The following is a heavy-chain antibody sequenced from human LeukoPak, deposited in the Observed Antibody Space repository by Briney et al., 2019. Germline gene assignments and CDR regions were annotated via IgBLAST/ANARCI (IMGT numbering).Heavy chain of an antibody. V-gene: IGHV3-48*03. J-gene: IGHJ6*03. CDR2: ISSSGSTI. CDR3: ARVESYYYYYMDV. Sequence: PGGSLRLSCAASGFTFSSYEMNWVRQAPGKGLEWVSYISSSGSTIYYADSVKGRFTISRDNAKKSLYLQMNSLRAEDTAVYYCARVESYYYYYMDVWGKGTTVTVSS. CDR1: GFTFSSYE. D-gene: IGHD5-24*01.